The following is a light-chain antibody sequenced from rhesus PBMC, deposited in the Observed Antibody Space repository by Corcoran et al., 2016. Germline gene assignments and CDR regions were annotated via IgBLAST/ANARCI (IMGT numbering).Light chain of an antibody. V-gene: IGKV1-22*01. J-gene: IGKJ3*01. Sequence: DIQMTQSPSSLSASVGDTATITCRASQSISSWLAWYQQKPGKAPKLLIYKASTLQSGVPSRFSVSGSGTDFTLTISSLQSEDFATDYCQQYSSSPFTFGPGTKLDIK. CDR1: QSISSW. CDR3: QQYSSSPFT. CDR2: KAS.